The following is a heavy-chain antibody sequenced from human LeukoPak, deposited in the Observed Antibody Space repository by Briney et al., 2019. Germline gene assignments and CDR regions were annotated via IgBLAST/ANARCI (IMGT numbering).Heavy chain of an antibody. CDR2: ISSSANYI. D-gene: IGHD6-19*01. CDR1: GFTFSSYT. Sequence: PGGSLRLSCAASGFTFSSYTMNWVRQAPGKGLEWVSSISSSANYIYYADSVKGRFTISRDNAKNSVYLQMSSLRAEDTAVYYCGRDTTSGRYGGFDYWGQGTLVTVSS. V-gene: IGHV3-21*06. CDR3: GRDTTSGRYGGFDY. J-gene: IGHJ4*02.